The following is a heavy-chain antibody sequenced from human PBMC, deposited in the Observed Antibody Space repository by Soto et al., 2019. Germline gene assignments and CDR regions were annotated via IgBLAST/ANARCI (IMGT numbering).Heavy chain of an antibody. Sequence: QVQLVESGGGVVQPGRSLRLSCAASGFTFSSYGMHWVRQAPGKGLEWVAVISYDGSNKYYADSVKGRFTISRDNSKNTLYLRMNSLRAEGTAVYYCAKDLLRPGRAYGMDVWGQGTTVTVSS. CDR2: ISYDGSNK. CDR3: AKDLLRPGRAYGMDV. CDR1: GFTFSSYG. J-gene: IGHJ6*02. V-gene: IGHV3-30*18.